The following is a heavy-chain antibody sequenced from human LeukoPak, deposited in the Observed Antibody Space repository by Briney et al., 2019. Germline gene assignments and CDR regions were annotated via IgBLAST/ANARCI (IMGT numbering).Heavy chain of an antibody. CDR1: GFTFSSYS. CDR3: ARSGGSFYDY. J-gene: IGHJ4*02. Sequence: GGSLRLSCAASGFTFSSYSMNWVRQAPGKGLEWVSSISSSINYIYYADSVKGRFTIYRDNAKNSLYLQMNSLRAEDTALYYCARSGGSFYDYWGQGTLVTVSS. CDR2: ISSSINYI. V-gene: IGHV3-21*01. D-gene: IGHD2-15*01.